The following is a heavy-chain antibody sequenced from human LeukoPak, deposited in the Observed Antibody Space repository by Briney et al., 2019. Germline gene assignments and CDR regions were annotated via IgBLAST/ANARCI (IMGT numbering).Heavy chain of an antibody. V-gene: IGHV3-9*01. Sequence: PGGSLRLSCAASGFTFDDYAMHWVRQAPGKGLGWVSGISWNSGSIGYADSMKGRFTISRDNAKNSLYLQMNSLRAEDTALYYCAKDMRAGYCSGGSCYLGRAFDICGQGTMVTVSS. D-gene: IGHD2-15*01. CDR1: GFTFDDYA. CDR2: ISWNSGSI. J-gene: IGHJ3*02. CDR3: AKDMRAGYCSGGSCYLGRAFDI.